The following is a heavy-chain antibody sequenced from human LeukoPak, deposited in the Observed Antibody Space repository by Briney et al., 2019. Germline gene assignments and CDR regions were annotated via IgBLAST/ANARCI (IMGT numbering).Heavy chain of an antibody. CDR2: IYYSGST. Sequence: PSETLSLTCTVSGGSISSSSYYWGWIRQPPGKGLEWIGSIYYSGSTYYNSSLKSRVTISVDTSKNQFSLKLSSVTAADTAVYYYARHSSIYSSGWYTLGAFDIWGQGTMVTVSS. J-gene: IGHJ3*02. CDR1: GGSISSSSYY. D-gene: IGHD6-19*01. CDR3: ARHSSIYSSGWYTLGAFDI. V-gene: IGHV4-39*01.